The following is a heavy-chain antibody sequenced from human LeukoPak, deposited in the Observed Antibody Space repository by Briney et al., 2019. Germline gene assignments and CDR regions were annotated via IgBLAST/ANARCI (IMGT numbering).Heavy chain of an antibody. CDR2: IIPIFGTA. Sequence: SVNVSCKASGGTFISYAISWVRQAPGQGLEWMGGIIPIFGTANYAQKFQGRVTITADESTSTAYMELSSLRSEDTAVYYCARLQLWLSGYYYGMDVWGQGTTVTVSS. CDR1: GGTFISYA. V-gene: IGHV1-69*01. D-gene: IGHD5-18*01. CDR3: ARLQLWLSGYYYGMDV. J-gene: IGHJ6*02.